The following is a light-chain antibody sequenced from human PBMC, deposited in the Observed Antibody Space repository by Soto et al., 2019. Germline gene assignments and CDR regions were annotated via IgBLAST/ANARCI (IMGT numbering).Light chain of an antibody. CDR1: SSDVGGYNY. J-gene: IGLJ1*01. CDR3: SSFTSSSSYV. Sequence: QSALTQPASVSGSPGQSITLSCTGTSSDVGGYNYVSWYQHHPGKAPKLLISDVSNRPSGVSNRFSGSKSANTASLTISGLQAEDEADYYCSSFTSSSSYVFGTGTKVTFL. CDR2: DVS. V-gene: IGLV2-14*03.